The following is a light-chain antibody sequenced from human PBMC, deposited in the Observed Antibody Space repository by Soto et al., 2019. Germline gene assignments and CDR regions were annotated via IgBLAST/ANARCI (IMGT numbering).Light chain of an antibody. J-gene: IGKJ5*01. CDR3: QQYDNLLIT. Sequence: IQMTQSPSSLSSSLGDRVTLTCQASQDISNYLNWHQQKPGKAPKLRIYDASNLETGVPSRFSGSGSGTDFTFTISSLQPDIETYYCQQYDNLLITFGQGTRLEIK. CDR1: QDISNY. CDR2: DAS. V-gene: IGKV1-33*01.